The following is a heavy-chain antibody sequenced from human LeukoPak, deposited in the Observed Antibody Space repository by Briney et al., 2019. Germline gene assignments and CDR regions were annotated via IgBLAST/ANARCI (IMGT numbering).Heavy chain of an antibody. Sequence: SETLSLTCTVSGGSISSYYWSWIRQPAGKGLEWIGRIYTSGGTNYNPSLKSRVTMSVDTSKNQFSLKLSSVTAADTAVYYCARDAGTSYHYYYYYGMDVWGQGTTVTVSS. J-gene: IGHJ6*02. D-gene: IGHD1-1*01. CDR3: ARDAGTSYHYYYYYGMDV. CDR1: GGSISSYY. CDR2: IYTSGGT. V-gene: IGHV4-4*07.